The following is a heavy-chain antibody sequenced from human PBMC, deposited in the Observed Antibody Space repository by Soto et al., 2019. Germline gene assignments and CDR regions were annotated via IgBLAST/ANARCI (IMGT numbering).Heavy chain of an antibody. D-gene: IGHD2-15*01. Sequence: PSQTLSLTCAISGDSVSSNSAAWNWIRQSPSRGLEWLGRTYYRSKWYNDYAVSVKSRITINPDTSKNQFSLQLNSVTPEDTAVYYCARGYCSGGSCYAGEGDDAFDFWGKGTMVTVS. CDR2: TYYRSKWYN. CDR3: ARGYCSGGSCYAGEGDDAFDF. CDR1: GDSVSSNSAA. V-gene: IGHV6-1*01. J-gene: IGHJ3*01.